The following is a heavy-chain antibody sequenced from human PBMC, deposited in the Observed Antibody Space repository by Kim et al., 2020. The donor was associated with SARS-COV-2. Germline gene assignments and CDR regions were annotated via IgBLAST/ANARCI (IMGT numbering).Heavy chain of an antibody. D-gene: IGHD3-10*01. CDR3: SRASFFGAGGWYFYP. CDR1: GYSISSGYY. CDR2: SYHSGST. V-gene: IGHV4-38-2*02. J-gene: IGHJ2*01. Sequence: SESLSLTCTVSGYSISSGYYWGWIRQPPGKGLELIGSSYHSGSTYYKQSLKSRVTISVDTYKNKFSLKLSSVTAEATAVSYCSRASFFGAGGWYFYPWG.